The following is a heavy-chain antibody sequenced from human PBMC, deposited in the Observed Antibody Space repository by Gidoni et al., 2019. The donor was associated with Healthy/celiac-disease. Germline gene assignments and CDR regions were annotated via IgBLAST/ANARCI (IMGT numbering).Heavy chain of an antibody. CDR3: ARRMVSSAQGGRWFDP. V-gene: IGHV3-11*06. J-gene: IGHJ5*02. CDR1: GFTFSDYY. CDR2: ISSSSSYT. D-gene: IGHD6-6*01. Sequence: QVQLVESGGGLVKPGGSLRLSCAASGFTFSDYYMSWIRQAPGKGLEWVSYISSSSSYTNYADSVKGRFTISRDNAKNSLYLQMNSLRAEDTAVYYCARRMVSSAQGGRWFDPWGQGTLVTVSS.